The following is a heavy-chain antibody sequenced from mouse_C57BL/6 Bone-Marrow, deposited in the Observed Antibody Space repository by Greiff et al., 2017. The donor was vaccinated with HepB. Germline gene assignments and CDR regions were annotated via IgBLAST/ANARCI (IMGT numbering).Heavy chain of an antibody. CDR3: ARMDGYYVENYAMDY. CDR2: IWSGGST. CDR1: GFSLTSYG. V-gene: IGHV2-2*01. D-gene: IGHD2-3*01. Sequence: QVQLKESGPGLVQPSQSLSITCTVSGFSLTSYGVHWVRQSPGKGLEWLGVIWSGGSTDYNAAFISRLSISKDNSKSQVFFKMNSLQADDTAIYYCARMDGYYVENYAMDYWGQGTSVTVSS. J-gene: IGHJ4*01.